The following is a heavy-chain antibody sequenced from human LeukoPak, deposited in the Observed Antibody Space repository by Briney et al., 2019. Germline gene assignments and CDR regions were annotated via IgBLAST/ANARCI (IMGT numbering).Heavy chain of an antibody. J-gene: IGHJ5*02. D-gene: IGHD6-6*01. CDR2: IYPGDSDT. Sequence: GESLKISCKGSGYSFTTYWIGWVRQMPGRGLEWMGIIYPGDSDTRYSPSFQGQVTISADKSISTAYLQWSGLKASDTAMYYCAREYSTSSSWFDPWGQGTLVTVSS. CDR3: AREYSTSSSWFDP. CDR1: GYSFTTYW. V-gene: IGHV5-51*01.